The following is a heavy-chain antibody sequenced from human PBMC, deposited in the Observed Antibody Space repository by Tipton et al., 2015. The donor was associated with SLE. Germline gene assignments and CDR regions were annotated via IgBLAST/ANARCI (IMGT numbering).Heavy chain of an antibody. CDR1: GGSMIAYY. Sequence: TLSLTCTVSGGSMIAYYWSWIRQSPGKGLEWLGCVYDSGSTNYNPSLKSRVTVSIDTSKNQFSLTLSSVTAADTALYYCSRIREIRWYAMDVWGQGTTVIVSS. CDR3: SRIREIRWYAMDV. CDR2: VYDSGST. D-gene: IGHD2-15*01. V-gene: IGHV4-59*08. J-gene: IGHJ6*02.